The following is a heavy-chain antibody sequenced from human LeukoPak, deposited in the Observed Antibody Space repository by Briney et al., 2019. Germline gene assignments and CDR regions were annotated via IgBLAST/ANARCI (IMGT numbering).Heavy chain of an antibody. D-gene: IGHD5-18*01. Sequence: PSETLSLTCIVSGGSISSGDYYWSWIRQHPGKGLEWIGYIYYSGSTYYNPSLKSRVTISVDTSKNQFSLKLSSVTAADTAVYYCASESTYRYNYWGQGTLVTVSS. V-gene: IGHV4-31*03. CDR3: ASESTYRYNY. CDR2: IYYSGST. CDR1: GGSISSGDYY. J-gene: IGHJ4*02.